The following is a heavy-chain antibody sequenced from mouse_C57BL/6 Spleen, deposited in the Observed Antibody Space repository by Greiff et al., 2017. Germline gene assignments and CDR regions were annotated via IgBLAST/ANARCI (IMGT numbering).Heavy chain of an antibody. CDR1: GFTFSNYW. CDR3: TALYYYGSSYWYIDV. CDR2: IRLKSDNYAT. J-gene: IGHJ1*03. D-gene: IGHD1-1*01. V-gene: IGHV6-3*01. Sequence: DVMLVESGGGLVQPGGSMKLSCVASGFTFSNYWMNWVRQSPEKGLEWVAQIRLKSDNYATHYAESVKGRFTISRDDSKSSVYLQMNNLRAEDTGIYYCTALYYYGSSYWYIDVWGTGTTVTVSS.